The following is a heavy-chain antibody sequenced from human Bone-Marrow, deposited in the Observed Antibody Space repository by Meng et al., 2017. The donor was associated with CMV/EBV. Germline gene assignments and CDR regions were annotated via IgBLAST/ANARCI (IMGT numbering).Heavy chain of an antibody. CDR2: INHSGST. Sequence: SETLSLTCAVYGGSFSGYYWSWIRQPPGKGLEWIGEINHSGSTNYNPSLKSRVTISVDTSKNQFSLKLSSVTAADTAVYYCARTGQRIYYDFWSGCVRDWFDPWGQGTLVTVSS. V-gene: IGHV4-34*01. D-gene: IGHD3-3*01. CDR3: ARTGQRIYYDFWSGCVRDWFDP. J-gene: IGHJ5*02. CDR1: GGSFSGYY.